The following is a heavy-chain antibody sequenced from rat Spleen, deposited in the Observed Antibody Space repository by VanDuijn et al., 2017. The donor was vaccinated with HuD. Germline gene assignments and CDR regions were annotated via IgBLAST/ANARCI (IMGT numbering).Heavy chain of an antibody. CDR3: ARLGSYGDY. J-gene: IGHJ2*01. Sequence: QVQLKESGPGLVQPSQTLSLTCTVSGFSLTSYNVHWVRQPTGKGLEWMGVIWTSGNTDYNSTLKSRLSISRDTSKSQVFLKMISLQTEDTATYYCARLGSYGDYWGQGVMVTVSS. CDR2: IWTSGNT. V-gene: IGHV2-30*01. CDR1: GFSLTSYN. D-gene: IGHD1-3*01.